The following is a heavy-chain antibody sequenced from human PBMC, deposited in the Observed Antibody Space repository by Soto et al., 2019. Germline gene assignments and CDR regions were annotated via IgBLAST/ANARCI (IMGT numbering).Heavy chain of an antibody. CDR3: AKVVPGAEAWFGP. V-gene: IGHV1-18*01. CDR2: ISLYSDGT. D-gene: IGHD2-2*01. J-gene: IGHJ5*02. CDR1: GYTFSNYG. Sequence: ASVKVSCKTSGYTFSNYGITWVRQAPGQPLEWLGWISLYSDGTNYAQKFQGRVSMTTDTSTTTAYMELRSLRSDDTAVYYCAKVVPGAEAWFGPWGQGSLVTVSS.